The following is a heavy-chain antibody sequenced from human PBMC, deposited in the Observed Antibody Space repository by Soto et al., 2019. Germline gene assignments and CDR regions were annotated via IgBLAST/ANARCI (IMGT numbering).Heavy chain of an antibody. CDR1: GFTFSSYG. Sequence: GGSLRLSCAASGFTFSSYGMHWVRQAPGKGLDWVAVISYDGSNKYYADSVKGRFTISRDNSKNTLYLQMNSLRAEDTAVYYCAKDQMDIVVVPAAMHGFDYWGQGTLVTVSS. J-gene: IGHJ4*02. D-gene: IGHD2-2*03. CDR3: AKDQMDIVVVPAAMHGFDY. V-gene: IGHV3-30*18. CDR2: ISYDGSNK.